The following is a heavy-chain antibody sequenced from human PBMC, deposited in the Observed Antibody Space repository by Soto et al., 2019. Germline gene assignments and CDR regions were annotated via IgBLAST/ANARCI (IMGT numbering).Heavy chain of an antibody. D-gene: IGHD3-10*01. J-gene: IGHJ6*02. CDR1: GGSISSYY. V-gene: IGHV4-59*01. Sequence: SETLSLTCTVSGGSISSYYLSWIRQLPGNGLEWIGYIYYSGSTNYNPSLKSRVTISVDTSKNQFSLKLSSVTAADTAVYYCARAGNYYGSGSYVYYYGMDVWGQGTTVTVSS. CDR2: IYYSGST. CDR3: ARAGNYYGSGSYVYYYGMDV.